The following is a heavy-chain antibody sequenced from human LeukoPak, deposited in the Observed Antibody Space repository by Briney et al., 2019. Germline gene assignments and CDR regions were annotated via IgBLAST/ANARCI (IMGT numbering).Heavy chain of an antibody. CDR3: AREATQPSRWFDP. V-gene: IGHV4-4*07. J-gene: IGHJ5*02. CDR2: IYSSVTT. CDR1: GGSISSYS. Sequence: SETLSLTCTVSGGSISSYSWSWLRQPAGKGLEWIGRIYSSVTTNYNPSLNSRVTMSLDTSKNQCSLNLTSVTAADTAVYYCAREATQPSRWFDPWGQGTLVTVSS. D-gene: IGHD6-13*01.